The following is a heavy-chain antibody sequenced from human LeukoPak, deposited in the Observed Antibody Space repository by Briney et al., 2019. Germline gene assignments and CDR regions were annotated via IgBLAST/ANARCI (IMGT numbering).Heavy chain of an antibody. CDR2: ISYDGSNK. D-gene: IGHD2-2*01. Sequence: GGSLRLSCAAAGFTFSSYAMHWVRQAPGKGLEWVAVISYDGSNKYYADSVKGRFTISRDNAKNSLYMQMNSLRAEDTAVYYCASGKLYTAAFDYWGQGTLVTVSS. V-gene: IGHV3-30*04. CDR3: ASGKLYTAAFDY. J-gene: IGHJ4*02. CDR1: GFTFSSYA.